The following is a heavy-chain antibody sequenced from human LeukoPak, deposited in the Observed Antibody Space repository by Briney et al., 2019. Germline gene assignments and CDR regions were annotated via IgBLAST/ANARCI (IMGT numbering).Heavy chain of an antibody. V-gene: IGHV4-59*08. CDR3: ARHQQLWPIDY. CDR1: GGPISSYY. CDR2: IYYSGST. J-gene: IGHJ4*02. Sequence: SETLSLTCTVSGGPISSYYWSWIRQPPGKGLEWIGYIYYSGSTNYNPSLKSRVTISVDTSKNQFSLKLSSVTAADTAVYYCARHQQLWPIDYWGQGTLVTVSS. D-gene: IGHD5-18*01.